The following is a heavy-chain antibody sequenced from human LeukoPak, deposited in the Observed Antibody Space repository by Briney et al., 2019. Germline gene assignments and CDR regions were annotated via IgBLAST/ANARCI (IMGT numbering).Heavy chain of an antibody. V-gene: IGHV4-59*01. D-gene: IGHD3-22*01. CDR2: IYYSGST. CDR3: ARVDRNGYLYYYMDV. CDR1: GGSISSYY. Sequence: SETLSLTCTVSGGSISSYYWSWIRQPPEKGLEWIGYIYYSGSTNYNPSLKSRVTISVDTSKNQFSLKLSSVTAADTAVYYCARVDRNGYLYYYMDVWGKGTTVTVSS. J-gene: IGHJ6*03.